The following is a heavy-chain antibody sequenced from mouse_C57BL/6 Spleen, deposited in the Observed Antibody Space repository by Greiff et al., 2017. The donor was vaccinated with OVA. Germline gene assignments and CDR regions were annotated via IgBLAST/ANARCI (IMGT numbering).Heavy chain of an antibody. CDR3: ARLLITTVVDYAMDY. J-gene: IGHJ4*01. CDR2: IYPRSGNT. CDR1: GYTFTSYG. V-gene: IGHV1-81*01. Sequence: QVQLQQSGAEPARPGASVKLSCKASGYTFTSYGISWVKQSTGQGLEWIGEIYPRSGNTYYNEKFKGKATLTADKSSSTAYMELRSLTSEDSAVYFCARLLITTVVDYAMDYWGQGTSVTVSS. D-gene: IGHD1-1*01.